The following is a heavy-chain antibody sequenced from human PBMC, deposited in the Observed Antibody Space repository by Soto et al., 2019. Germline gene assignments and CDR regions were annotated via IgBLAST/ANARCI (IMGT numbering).Heavy chain of an antibody. CDR1: RGSISGYY. V-gene: IGHV4-59*01. Sequence: SETVALTCAVSRGSISGYYWGWLRQPPGKGVDWIGYIFYSGSTNYNPSLKSRVTISLDTSKNQFSLKLNSVTAADTAVYYCARLLCISATCYDVCANWDPLTLVTVS. J-gene: IGHJ4*02. CDR2: IFYSGST. CDR3: ARLLCISATCYDVCAN. D-gene: IGHD2-2*01.